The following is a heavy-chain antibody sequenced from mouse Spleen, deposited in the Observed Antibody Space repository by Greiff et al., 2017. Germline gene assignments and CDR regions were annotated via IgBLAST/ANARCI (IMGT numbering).Heavy chain of an antibody. J-gene: IGHJ2*01. V-gene: IGHV5-17*01. D-gene: IGHD2-5*01. CDR3: ARLYSNYLDY. CDR1: GFTFSDYG. CDR2: ISSGSSTI. Sequence: EVKVEESGGGLVKPGGSLKLSCAASGFTFSDYGMHWVRQAPEKGLEWVAYISSGSSTIYYADTVKGRFTISRDNAKNTLFLQMTSLRSEDTAMYYCARLYSNYLDYWGQGTTLTVSS.